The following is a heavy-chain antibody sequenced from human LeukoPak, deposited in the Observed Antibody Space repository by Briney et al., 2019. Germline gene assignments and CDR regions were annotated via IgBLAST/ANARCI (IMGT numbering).Heavy chain of an antibody. J-gene: IGHJ5*02. CDR2: IYYSGST. V-gene: IGHV4-39*02. D-gene: IGHD2-21*01. CDR1: GGSISSSSYY. Sequence: SETLSLTCTVSGGSISSSSYYWGWIRQPPGKGLEWIGSIYYSGSTYYNPSLKSRVTISVDTSKDQFSLKLSSVTAADTAVYYCAREREIGIADPWGQGTLVTVSS. CDR3: AREREIGIADP.